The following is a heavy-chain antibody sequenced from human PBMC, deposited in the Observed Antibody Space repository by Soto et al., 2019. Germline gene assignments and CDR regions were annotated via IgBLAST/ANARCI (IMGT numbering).Heavy chain of an antibody. CDR2: IYHSGSI. J-gene: IGHJ5*02. Sequence: SEMLSLTWTVSGGSISSDYWSWIRQPPGKGLEWIAYIYHSGSINYNPSLKSRVTISIDTSKNQFSLMLTSVTATDTAVYYCARHTKLNWFDPWGQGTLVTVSS. CDR1: GGSISSDY. CDR3: ARHTKLNWFDP. D-gene: IGHD1-1*01. V-gene: IGHV4-59*08.